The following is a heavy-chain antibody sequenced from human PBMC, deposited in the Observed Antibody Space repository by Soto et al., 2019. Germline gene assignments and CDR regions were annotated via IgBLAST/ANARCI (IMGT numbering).Heavy chain of an antibody. D-gene: IGHD3-10*01. CDR2: LHPNLGGP. V-gene: IGHV1-2*02. Sequence: GAAVKVSCKASGYTFTGYYIHWVRQAPGQGLEWMGWLHPNLGGPDHAQKFQGRVPLIRDTSVNTIYMELSNLTCDDPAIHYCSGFRKSVWTGSPMDDYGMDVWGQGTMVTVSS. J-gene: IGHJ6*02. CDR1: GYTFTGYY. CDR3: SGFRKSVWTGSPMDDYGMDV.